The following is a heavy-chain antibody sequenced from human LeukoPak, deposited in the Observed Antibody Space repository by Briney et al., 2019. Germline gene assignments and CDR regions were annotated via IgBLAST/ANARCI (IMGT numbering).Heavy chain of an antibody. Sequence: GGSLRLSCAASGFTFSRYWMNWVRQAPGKGLEWVANIKEDGSEKNYVDSVKGRFTIPRDNAKNSLYLQMNSLRAEDTAVYYCARGGSSWGDYWGQGTLVTVSS. CDR2: IKEDGSEK. V-gene: IGHV3-7*03. D-gene: IGHD6-13*01. CDR1: GFTFSRYW. CDR3: ARGGSSWGDY. J-gene: IGHJ4*02.